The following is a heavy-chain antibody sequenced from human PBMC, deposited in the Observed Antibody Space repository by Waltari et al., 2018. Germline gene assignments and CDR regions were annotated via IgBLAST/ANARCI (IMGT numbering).Heavy chain of an antibody. Sequence: QVQLQESGPGLVKPSETLSLTCSVSGYSISSGYYWGWIRQPPGKGLEWIGSIYHSGSTYYNPSLKSRVTISVDKSKNQFSLKLSSVTAADTAVYYCARRGDDYGDNWGQGTLVTVSS. D-gene: IGHD2-21*01. V-gene: IGHV4-38-2*01. J-gene: IGHJ4*02. CDR3: ARRGDDYGDN. CDR1: GYSISSGYY. CDR2: IYHSGST.